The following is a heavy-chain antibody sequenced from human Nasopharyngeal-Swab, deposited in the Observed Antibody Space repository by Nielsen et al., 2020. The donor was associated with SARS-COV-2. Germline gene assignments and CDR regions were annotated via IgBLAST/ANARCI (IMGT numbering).Heavy chain of an antibody. D-gene: IGHD1-1*01. CDR1: GFTFSSYA. J-gene: IGHJ4*02. V-gene: IGHV3-30*04. Sequence: GGSLRLSCAASGFTFSSYAMHWVRQAPGKGLEWVAVIPYDGSNKYYADSVKGRFTISRDNSKNTLYLQMDSLRAEDTAVYYCARDGRAPFDYWGQGTLVTVSS. CDR2: IPYDGSNK. CDR3: ARDGRAPFDY.